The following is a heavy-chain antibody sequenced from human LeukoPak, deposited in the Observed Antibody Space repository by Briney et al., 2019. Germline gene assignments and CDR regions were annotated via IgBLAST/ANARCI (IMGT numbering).Heavy chain of an antibody. CDR3: TRDQNVRGVAAGMEGWFDP. CDR1: GYTFTGYY. Sequence: ASVKVSCKASGYTFTGYYMHWVRQAPGQGLEWMGWINPNSGGTNYAQKFQGRVTMTRDTSISTAYMELSRLRSDDTAVYYCTRDQNVRGVAAGMEGWFDPWGQGTLVTVSS. CDR2: INPNSGGT. V-gene: IGHV1-2*02. J-gene: IGHJ5*02. D-gene: IGHD1-1*01.